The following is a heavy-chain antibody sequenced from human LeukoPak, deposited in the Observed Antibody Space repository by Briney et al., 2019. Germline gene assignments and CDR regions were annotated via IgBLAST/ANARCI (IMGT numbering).Heavy chain of an antibody. J-gene: IGHJ4*02. D-gene: IGHD3-22*01. Sequence: ASVRASCTTSGYAFSRQRITLVRQGPGQGHEWMGWVSGYNGDTNYAKSVRGRVTMTTDTSTNTAYMELRSLRSDDTAVYYCAKDIHPGLDSGASCCFDYWGQGTAVTVSS. CDR1: GYAFSRQR. CDR3: AKDIHPGLDSGASCCFDY. CDR2: VSGYNGDT. V-gene: IGHV1-18*01.